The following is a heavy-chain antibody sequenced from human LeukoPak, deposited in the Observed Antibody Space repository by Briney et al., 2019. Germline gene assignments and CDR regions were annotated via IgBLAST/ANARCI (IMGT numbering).Heavy chain of an antibody. J-gene: IGHJ4*02. CDR3: ARDKSAPKTFYYFDY. Sequence: SETLSLTCTVSGGSISSSSYYWGWIRQPPGKGLEWIGSIYYSGSTYYNPSLKSRVTISVDTSKNQFSLKVSSVTVADTAVYYCARDKSAPKTFYYFDYWGQGTLVTVSS. CDR2: IYYSGST. CDR1: GGSISSSSYY. V-gene: IGHV4-39*07.